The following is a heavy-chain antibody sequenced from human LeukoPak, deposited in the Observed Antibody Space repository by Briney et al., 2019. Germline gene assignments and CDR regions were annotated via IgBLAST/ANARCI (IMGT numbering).Heavy chain of an antibody. V-gene: IGHV3-33*01. D-gene: IGHD5-12*01. Sequence: GGSLRLSCAASGFTFSSYGMHWVRQAPGKGLEWVAVIWYDGSNKYYADSVKGRFTISRDNSKNTLYLQMNSLRAEDTAVCYCARDAATIPYNWFDPWGQGTLVTVSS. CDR1: GFTFSSYG. J-gene: IGHJ5*02. CDR2: IWYDGSNK. CDR3: ARDAATIPYNWFDP.